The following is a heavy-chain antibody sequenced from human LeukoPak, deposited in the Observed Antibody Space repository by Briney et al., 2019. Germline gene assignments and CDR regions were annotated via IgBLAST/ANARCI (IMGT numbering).Heavy chain of an antibody. D-gene: IGHD1-14*01. J-gene: IGHJ5*02. CDR1: GFTFSSYA. V-gene: IGHV3-30-3*01. CDR3: ARDNISGTTGWFDP. CDR2: ISYDGSNK. Sequence: PGGSLRLSCAASGFTFSSYAMHWVRQAPGKGLEWVAVISYDGSNKYYADSVKGRFTISRDNPKNTLYLQMNSLRAEDTAVYYCARDNISGTTGWFDPWGQGTLVTVSS.